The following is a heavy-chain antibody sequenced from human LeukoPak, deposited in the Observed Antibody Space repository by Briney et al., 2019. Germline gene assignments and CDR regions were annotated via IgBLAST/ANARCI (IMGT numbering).Heavy chain of an antibody. CDR2: IIPILGIA. V-gene: IGHV1-69*04. Sequence: SVKVSCKASGGTFSSYAISWVRQAPGQGLEWMGRIIPILGIANYAQKFQGRVTITADKSTSTAYMELSSLRSEDTAVYYCAREAVVVAATFLTGCGSFDPWGQGTLVTVSS. CDR3: AREAVVVAATFLTGCGSFDP. J-gene: IGHJ5*02. CDR1: GGTFSSYA. D-gene: IGHD2-15*01.